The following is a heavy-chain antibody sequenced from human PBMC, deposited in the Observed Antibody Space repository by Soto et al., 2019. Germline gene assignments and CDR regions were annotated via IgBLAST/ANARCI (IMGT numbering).Heavy chain of an antibody. CDR3: ARDPGVRVHYGMDV. CDR1: GGSISSGDYY. CDR2: IYYSGST. J-gene: IGHJ6*02. D-gene: IGHD7-27*01. Sequence: PSETLSLTCTVSGGSISSGDYYWSWIRQPPGKGLEWIGYIYYSGSTYYNPSLKSRVTISVDTSKNQFSLKLSSVTAADTAVYYCARDPGVRVHYGMDVWGQGTTVTVSS. V-gene: IGHV4-30-4*01.